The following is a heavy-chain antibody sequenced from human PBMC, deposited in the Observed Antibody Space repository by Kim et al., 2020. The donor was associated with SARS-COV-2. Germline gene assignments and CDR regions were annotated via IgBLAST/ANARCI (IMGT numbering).Heavy chain of an antibody. V-gene: IGHV3-33*01. D-gene: IGHD5-12*01. CDR3: ARDRNIGSSYFDY. CDR2: IWHDVSNK. CDR1: GFNFGGYG. Sequence: GGSLRLSCVASGFNFGGYGMHWVRQAPGKGLEWVAVIWHDVSNKFYVDSVKGRFTISRDNSKNTLYLQMNSLRADDTAVYHCARDRNIGSSYFDYWGQGTLGTRSS. J-gene: IGHJ4*02.